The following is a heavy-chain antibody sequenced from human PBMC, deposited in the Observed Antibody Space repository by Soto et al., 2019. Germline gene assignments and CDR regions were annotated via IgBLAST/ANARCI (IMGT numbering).Heavy chain of an antibody. CDR2: IYYSGST. CDR1: GGSISSGDYY. V-gene: IGHV4-30-4*01. CDR3: ARNRRILAARPRGAFDI. J-gene: IGHJ3*02. Sequence: PSETLSLTCTVSGGSISSGDYYWSWIRQPPGKGLEWIEYIYYSGSTYYNPSLKSRVTISVDTSKNQFSLKLSSVTAADTAVYYCARNRRILAARPRGAFDIWGQGTMVTVS. D-gene: IGHD6-6*01.